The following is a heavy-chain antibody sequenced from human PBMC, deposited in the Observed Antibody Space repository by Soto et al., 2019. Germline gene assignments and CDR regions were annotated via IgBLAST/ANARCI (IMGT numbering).Heavy chain of an antibody. CDR3: ARSYCTGGSCYTVGV. CDR2: ISASGAGT. Sequence: EVELLESGGGLVQPGGSLRLSCAASAFVFSVYAMSWVRQAPGKGLEWVAVISASGAGTYYADSVKGRFTISRDNSKNTLSLQMNSLSAEDTALYYCARSYCTGGSCYTVGVWGQGTLVTVSS. CDR1: AFVFSVYA. J-gene: IGHJ4*02. V-gene: IGHV3-23*01. D-gene: IGHD2-15*01.